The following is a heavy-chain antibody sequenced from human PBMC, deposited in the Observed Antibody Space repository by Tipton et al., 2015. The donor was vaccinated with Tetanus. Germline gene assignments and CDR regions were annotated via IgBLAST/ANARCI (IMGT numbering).Heavy chain of an antibody. Sequence: SLRLSCEASGFNFRSYGMHWVRQAPGKGPEWVAFISHDGGENFQTASVKGRFTVSRDNLKKTPYLQMDSLRAEDTAVYFCAKFPGAVILDLSYFVMEVWGQGTTVIVSS. J-gene: IGHJ6*02. CDR3: AKFPGAVILDLSYFVMEV. D-gene: IGHD3-16*01. CDR1: GFNFRSYG. V-gene: IGHV3-30*18. CDR2: ISHDGGEN.